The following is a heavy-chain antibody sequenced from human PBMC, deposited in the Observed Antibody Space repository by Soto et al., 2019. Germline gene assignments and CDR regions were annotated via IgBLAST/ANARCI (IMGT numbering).Heavy chain of an antibody. CDR2: INPTGSMT. V-gene: IGHV1-46*01. D-gene: IGHD5-12*01. CDR1: GSSFITSYH. Sequence: QVQLVQSGAEVKKPGASVKVSCKASGSSFITSYHMHWVRQAPGQGLEWMGIINPTGSMTRYSQKFQGRLTMTRDTSTATDYMELSNLTSEDTAVYFCARDTGFDHDAFDIWGQGTRVTVSS. J-gene: IGHJ3*02. CDR3: ARDTGFDHDAFDI.